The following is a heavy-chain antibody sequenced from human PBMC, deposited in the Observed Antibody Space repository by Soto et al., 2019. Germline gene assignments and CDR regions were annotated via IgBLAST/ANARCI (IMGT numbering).Heavy chain of an antibody. Sequence: SETLSLTCTVSGGSISSYYWSWIRQPPGKGLEWIGYIYYSGSTNYNPSLKSRVTISVDTSKNQFSLKLSSVTAADTAVYYCASSYSSGWYWFYPRAQRNPVPVSA. J-gene: IGHJ5*01. CDR2: IYYSGST. CDR1: GGSISSYY. D-gene: IGHD6-19*01. CDR3: ASSYSSGWYWFYP. V-gene: IGHV4-59*01.